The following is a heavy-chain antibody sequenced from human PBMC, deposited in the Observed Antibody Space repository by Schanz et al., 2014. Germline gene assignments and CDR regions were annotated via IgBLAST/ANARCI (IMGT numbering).Heavy chain of an antibody. V-gene: IGHV3-23*01. CDR1: GFTFSDYY. CDR3: AKDPSHGDYDYYFDY. J-gene: IGHJ4*02. CDR2: ISGSGGST. Sequence: EGQLLESGGGLIQPGGSLRLSCAASGFTFSDYYMSWIRQAPGKGLEWVSVISGSGGSTYYADSVKGRFTISRDNSKNTLYLQMNSLRAEDTAVYYCAKDPSHGDYDYYFDYWGQGTLVTVSS. D-gene: IGHD3-22*01.